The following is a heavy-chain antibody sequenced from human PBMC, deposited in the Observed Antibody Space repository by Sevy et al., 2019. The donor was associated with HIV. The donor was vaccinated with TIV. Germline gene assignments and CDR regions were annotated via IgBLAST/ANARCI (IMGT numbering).Heavy chain of an antibody. Sequence: SETLSLTCTVSGGSISSGGYYWSWIRQHPGKGLEWIGYIYYSGSTYYNPSLQSRVTISVDTSKNQFSLKLSSVTAADTAVYYCARVGDYYDSSGKGGGYYFDYWGQGTLVTVSS. J-gene: IGHJ4*02. D-gene: IGHD3-22*01. CDR1: GGSISSGGYY. CDR2: IYYSGST. V-gene: IGHV4-31*03. CDR3: ARVGDYYDSSGKGGGYYFDY.